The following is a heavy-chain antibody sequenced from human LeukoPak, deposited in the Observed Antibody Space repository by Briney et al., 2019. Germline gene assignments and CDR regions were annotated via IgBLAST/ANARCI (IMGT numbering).Heavy chain of an antibody. CDR1: GGTFISYA. Sequence: ASVKVSCKASGGTFISYAISWVRQAPGQGLEWMGWINPNSGGTNYAQKFQGRVTMTRDTSISTAYMELSRLRSDDTAVYYCARDRPLGYCSSTSCYILDYWGQGTLVTVSS. V-gene: IGHV1-2*02. CDR2: INPNSGGT. D-gene: IGHD2-2*02. J-gene: IGHJ4*02. CDR3: ARDRPLGYCSSTSCYILDY.